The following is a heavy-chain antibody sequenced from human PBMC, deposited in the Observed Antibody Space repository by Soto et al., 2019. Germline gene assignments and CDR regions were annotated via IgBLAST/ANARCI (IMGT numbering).Heavy chain of an antibody. CDR2: IYPGDSDT. CDR3: ARLKPYSRSWYTYRMDV. D-gene: IGHD6-13*01. CDR1: GYSFTSYW. J-gene: IGHJ6*02. V-gene: IGHV5-51*01. Sequence: ESLKISCKGSGYSFTSYWIGWVRQMPGKGLEWMGIIYPGDSDTRYSPSFQGQVTISADKSISTAYLQWSSLKASDTAMYYCARLKPYSRSWYTYRMDVSGQGTKVTFSS.